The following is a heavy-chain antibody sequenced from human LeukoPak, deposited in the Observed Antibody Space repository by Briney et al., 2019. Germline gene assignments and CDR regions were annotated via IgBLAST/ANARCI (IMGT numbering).Heavy chain of an antibody. Sequence: PSETLSLTCAVYSGSFSGYYWTWFRQPPGKGLEWIGEFNHNWGAKYNPSLQSRVTISVDTSKNQISLKLRSVTAADTAVYYCAREAPISDSGNYYKSLGYWGQGTLVTVSS. CDR3: AREAPISDSGNYYKSLGY. CDR2: FNHNWGA. CDR1: SGSFSGYY. J-gene: IGHJ4*02. V-gene: IGHV4-34*01. D-gene: IGHD3-10*01.